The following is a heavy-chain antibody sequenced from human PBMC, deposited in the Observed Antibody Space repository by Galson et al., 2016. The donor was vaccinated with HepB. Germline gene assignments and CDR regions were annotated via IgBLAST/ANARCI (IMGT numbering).Heavy chain of an antibody. CDR2: ITPDNGNT. Sequence: SVKVSCKASGYTFSSCPIHWVRQAPGQGLEWMGIITPDNGNTVYAQKFQGSVTMTSDTSTSTVYMEVSSLRSEHTAVYYCARDKERWVQYNYYFGMDVWGQGTTVTVSS. J-gene: IGHJ6*02. CDR1: GYTFSSCP. D-gene: IGHD5-24*01. V-gene: IGHV1-46*01. CDR3: ARDKERWVQYNYYFGMDV.